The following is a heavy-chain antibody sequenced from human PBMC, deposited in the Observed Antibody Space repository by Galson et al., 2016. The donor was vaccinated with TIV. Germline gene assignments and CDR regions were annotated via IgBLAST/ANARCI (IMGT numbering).Heavy chain of an antibody. CDR2: IIPIFGTT. J-gene: IGHJ5*02. V-gene: IGHV1-69*13. CDR3: ARATNYYDNWFDP. Sequence: SVKVSCKASGSIFSSYTIFWVRQAPGQGLEWMGRIIPIFGTTKYAQKFQGRVTITADESTDTAYVELNSLTSEDTAVYYCARATNYYDNWFDPWGQGTLVTVSS. D-gene: IGHD3-10*01. CDR1: GSIFSSYT.